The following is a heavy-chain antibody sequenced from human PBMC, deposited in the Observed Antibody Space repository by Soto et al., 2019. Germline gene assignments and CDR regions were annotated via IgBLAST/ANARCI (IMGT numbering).Heavy chain of an antibody. CDR2: INHSGST. Sequence: QVQLQQWGAGLLKPSETLSLTCAVYGGSFSGSYWSWIRQPPGKGLEWIGEINHSGSTNYNPSLKSRVTISVDTSKNQFSLKLSSVTAADTAVYYCARGPQRGDYGDSYYFDYWGQGTLVTVSS. J-gene: IGHJ4*02. CDR3: ARGPQRGDYGDSYYFDY. V-gene: IGHV4-34*01. D-gene: IGHD4-17*01. CDR1: GGSFSGSY.